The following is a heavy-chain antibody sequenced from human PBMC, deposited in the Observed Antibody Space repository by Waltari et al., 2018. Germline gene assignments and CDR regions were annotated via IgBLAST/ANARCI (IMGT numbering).Heavy chain of an antibody. D-gene: IGHD6-13*01. Sequence: QVQLQESGPGLVKPSQTLSLTCTVSGGSISSGGYYWSWIRPHPGKGLEWIGYIYHSGSTYYNPSLKSRVTISVDRSKNQFSLKLSSVTAADTAVYYCARAPRAAAEGILDYWGQGTLVTVSS. J-gene: IGHJ4*02. CDR2: IYHSGST. CDR3: ARAPRAAAEGILDY. CDR1: GGSISSGGYY. V-gene: IGHV4-31*03.